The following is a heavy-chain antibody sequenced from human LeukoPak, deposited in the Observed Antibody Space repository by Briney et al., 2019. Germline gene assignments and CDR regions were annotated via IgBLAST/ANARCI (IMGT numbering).Heavy chain of an antibody. D-gene: IGHD3-22*01. V-gene: IGHV4-38-2*01. CDR3: ARVTYYYDSSAYYPPGYFDY. Sequence: SETLSLTCEVSLYSINTGFYWGWIRQPPGKGLEWIGAFYYKGSTYYTPSLQSRVTISVDTSKNKFSLRLNSVTAADTAMYYCARVTYYYDSSAYYPPGYFDYWGQGALVTVSS. J-gene: IGHJ4*02. CDR2: FYYKGST. CDR1: LYSINTGFY.